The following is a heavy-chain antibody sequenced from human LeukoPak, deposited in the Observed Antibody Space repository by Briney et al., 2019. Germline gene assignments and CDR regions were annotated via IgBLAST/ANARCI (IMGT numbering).Heavy chain of an antibody. J-gene: IGHJ4*02. D-gene: IGHD3-22*01. Sequence: LAGGSLRLSCAGSGFTFSSYWMSWVRQAPGKGLEWVANIKQGGSEKYYVDSVKGRFTISRDNAKNSLYLQMNSLRAEDTAVYYCARDLYYYDSSGYSNFDYWGQGTLVTVSS. CDR1: GFTFSSYW. CDR2: IKQGGSEK. CDR3: ARDLYYYDSSGYSNFDY. V-gene: IGHV3-7*01.